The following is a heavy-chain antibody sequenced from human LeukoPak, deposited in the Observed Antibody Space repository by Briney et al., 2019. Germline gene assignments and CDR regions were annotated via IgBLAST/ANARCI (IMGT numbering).Heavy chain of an antibody. CDR2: INPSVGTT. CDR1: GYTFTSYY. V-gene: IGHV1-46*01. D-gene: IGHD6-6*01. J-gene: IGHJ4*01. Sequence: ASVNVSCKASGYTFTSYYMHWVRQAPGQGLEWMGIINPSVGTTSCANKFQARATMTRAMSTITGYMELSSLRSEETAVYYCATDLALANSEYSRSSAPDDWGQGTLVTVSS. CDR3: ATDLALANSEYSRSSAPDD.